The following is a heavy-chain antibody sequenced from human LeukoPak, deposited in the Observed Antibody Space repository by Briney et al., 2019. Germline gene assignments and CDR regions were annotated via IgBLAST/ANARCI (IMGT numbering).Heavy chain of an antibody. D-gene: IGHD3-3*01. Sequence: GAPVKVSCKASGGTFSSYAISWVRQAPGQGLEWMGGIIPIFGTANYAQKFQGRVTITADESTSTAYMELSSLRSEDTAVYYCARSPAITIFGVVIPHWFDPWGQGTLVTVSS. J-gene: IGHJ5*02. CDR3: ARSPAITIFGVVIPHWFDP. V-gene: IGHV1-69*13. CDR2: IIPIFGTA. CDR1: GGTFSSYA.